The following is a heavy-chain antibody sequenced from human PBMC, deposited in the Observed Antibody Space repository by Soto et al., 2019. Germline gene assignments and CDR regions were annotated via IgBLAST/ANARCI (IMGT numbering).Heavy chain of an antibody. CDR2: IYPGDSDT. CDR1: GYSFTSYW. J-gene: IGHJ5*02. D-gene: IGHD5-18*01. V-gene: IGHV5-51*01. Sequence: GESLKISCKGSGYSFTSYWIGWVRQMPGKGLEWMGIIYPGDSDTRYSPSFQGQVTISADKSISTAYLQWSSLKASDIAMYYCVRSGYSYGYGMNWFDPWGQGTLVTVSS. CDR3: VRSGYSYGYGMNWFDP.